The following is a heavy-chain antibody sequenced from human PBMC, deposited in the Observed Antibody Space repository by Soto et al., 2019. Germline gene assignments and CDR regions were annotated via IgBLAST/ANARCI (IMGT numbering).Heavy chain of an antibody. D-gene: IGHD6-13*01. CDR2: ISSSTSHT. CDR3: ARGRGAAAEYFDF. J-gene: IGHJ4*02. V-gene: IGHV3-11*05. Sequence: QVQLVESGGGLVKPGGSLRLSCAVSGFTFSDYYMTWIRQAPGKGLEWVSYISSSTSHTNYADSVKGRFTISRDNAKNSMCLQMNSLRAEDTDVYYCARGRGAAAEYFDFWGQGTLVTVSS. CDR1: GFTFSDYY.